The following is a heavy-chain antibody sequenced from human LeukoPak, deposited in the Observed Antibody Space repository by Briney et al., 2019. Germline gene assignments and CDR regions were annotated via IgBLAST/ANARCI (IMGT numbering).Heavy chain of an antibody. D-gene: IGHD5-18*01. Sequence: MSSETLSLTCAVYGGSFSGYYWSWIRQPPGKGLEWIGETNHSGSTNYNPSLKSRVTISVDTSKNQFSQKLSSVTAADTAVYYCAREKSRGYSYGYNYWGQGTLVTVSS. CDR1: GGSFSGYY. J-gene: IGHJ4*02. CDR3: AREKSRGYSYGYNY. CDR2: TNHSGST. V-gene: IGHV4-34*01.